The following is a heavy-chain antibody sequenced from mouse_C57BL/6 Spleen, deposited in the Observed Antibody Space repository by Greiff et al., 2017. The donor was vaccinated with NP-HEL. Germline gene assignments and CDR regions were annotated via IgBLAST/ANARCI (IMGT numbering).Heavy chain of an antibody. V-gene: IGHV1-82*01. J-gene: IGHJ3*01. D-gene: IGHD4-1*01. CDR3: ARPDELGAWFAY. CDR2: IYPGDGDT. Sequence: QVQLQQSGPELVKPGASVKISCKASGYAFSSSWMNWVKQRPGKGLEWIGRIYPGDGDTNYNGKFKGKATLTADKSSSTAYMQLSSLTSEDSAVYFCARPDELGAWFAYWGQGTLVTVSA. CDR1: GYAFSSSW.